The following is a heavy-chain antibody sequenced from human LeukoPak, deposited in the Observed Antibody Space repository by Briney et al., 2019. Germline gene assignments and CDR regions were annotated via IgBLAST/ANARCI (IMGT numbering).Heavy chain of an antibody. D-gene: IGHD5-12*01. CDR2: IYYSGST. J-gene: IGHJ4*02. V-gene: IGHV4-31*03. CDR3: ATSPWRYHQFDY. Sequence: SQTLSLTCTASGGSISSGGYYWSWIRQHPGKGLEWIGYIYYSGSTYYNPSLKSRVTISVDTSKNQFSLKLSSVTAADRAVYYCATSPWRYHQFDYWGQGTLVTVSS. CDR1: GGSISSGGYY.